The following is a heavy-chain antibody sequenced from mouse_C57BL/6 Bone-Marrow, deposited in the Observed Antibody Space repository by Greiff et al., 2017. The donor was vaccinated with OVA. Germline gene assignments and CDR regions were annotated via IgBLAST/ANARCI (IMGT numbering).Heavy chain of an antibody. CDR1: GYTFTNYW. V-gene: IGHV1-63*01. CDR3: ARWLLLAMDY. J-gene: IGHJ4*01. Sequence: VQLQQPGAELVRPGTSVKMSCKASGYTFTNYWIGWAKQRPGHGLEWIGDIYPGGGYTNYNEKFKCKATLTADKSSSTAYMQFSSLTSEDSAIYYCARWLLLAMDYWGQGTSVTVSS. D-gene: IGHD2-3*01. CDR2: IYPGGGYT.